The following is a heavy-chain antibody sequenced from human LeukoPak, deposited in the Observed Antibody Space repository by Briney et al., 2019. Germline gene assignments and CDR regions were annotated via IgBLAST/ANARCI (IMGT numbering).Heavy chain of an antibody. CDR3: ARSARGYFNDGFDI. J-gene: IGHJ3*02. D-gene: IGHD2/OR15-2a*01. CDR1: GGSISTSSYF. V-gene: IGHV4-39*01. Sequence: SETLSITCTVSGGSISTSSYFWGWIRRPPGKCLEWIGSINNRGTTYYNASLRSRVIISVDTSYNQISLKVTSVTAADTAVFYCARSARGYFNDGFDIWGQGTMVTVSS. CDR2: INNRGTT.